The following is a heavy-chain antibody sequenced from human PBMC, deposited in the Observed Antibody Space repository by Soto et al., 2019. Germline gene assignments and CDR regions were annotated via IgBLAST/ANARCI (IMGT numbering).Heavy chain of an antibody. CDR3: ARGGRYTYGYGDYSYGMDV. CDR1: GFSFGYYA. V-gene: IGHV3-23*01. CDR2: ISGTGSRT. Sequence: AGGSLRLSCAASGFSFGYYAMSWVRQAPGKGLEWVSGISGTGSRTSYADSVRGRFTISRDNVNNTLSLQMDSLRAEDTAVYYCARGGRYTYGYGDYSYGMDVWGQGTTVTVSS. D-gene: IGHD5-18*01. J-gene: IGHJ6*02.